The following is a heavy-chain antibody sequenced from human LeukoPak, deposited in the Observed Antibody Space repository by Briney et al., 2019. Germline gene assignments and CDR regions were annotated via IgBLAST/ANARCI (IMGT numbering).Heavy chain of an antibody. V-gene: IGHV3-30*04. Sequence: PGRSLRLSCAASGFTFSSYAMHWVRQAPGKGLEWVAVISYDGSNKYYADSVKGRFTISRDNSKDTLYLQMDSLRAEDTALYYCAREEHDYVWGSYRYYYYYGIDVWGQGTTVTVSS. CDR2: ISYDGSNK. CDR3: AREEHDYVWGSYRYYYYYGIDV. J-gene: IGHJ6*02. CDR1: GFTFSSYA. D-gene: IGHD3-16*02.